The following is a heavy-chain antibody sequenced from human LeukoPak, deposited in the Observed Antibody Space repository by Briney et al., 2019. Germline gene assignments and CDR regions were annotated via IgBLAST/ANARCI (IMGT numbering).Heavy chain of an antibody. J-gene: IGHJ4*02. CDR1: GFTFSTYA. CDR2: ITSSSGYI. Sequence: GGSLRLSCAASGFTFSTYAMNLVRQAPGKGLEWVSTITSSSGYIYYADSMKGRFTTSRDNAKNSLYLQMTSLRAEDTAVYYCTRSDDYGDYLVDYWGQGTLVTASS. D-gene: IGHD4-17*01. V-gene: IGHV3-21*01. CDR3: TRSDDYGDYLVDY.